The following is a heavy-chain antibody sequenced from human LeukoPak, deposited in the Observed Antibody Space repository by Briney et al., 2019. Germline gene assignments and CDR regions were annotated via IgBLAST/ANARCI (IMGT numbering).Heavy chain of an antibody. CDR2: ISNDGRNK. Sequence: GGSLRLSCATSGFTFSRYAMHWVRQVPGKGLEWVAVISNDGRNKKYVDSVKGRFTISRDNSRSTLYFYVDSLRAEDTAVYYCSRTIEWELPDICDSWGQGTLVTVSS. D-gene: IGHD3-9*01. V-gene: IGHV3-30*04. CDR3: SRTIEWELPDICDS. CDR1: GFTFSRYA. J-gene: IGHJ5*01.